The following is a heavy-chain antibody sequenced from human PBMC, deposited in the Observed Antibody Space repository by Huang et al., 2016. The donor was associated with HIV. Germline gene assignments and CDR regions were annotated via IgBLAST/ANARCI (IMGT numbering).Heavy chain of an antibody. J-gene: IGHJ4*02. Sequence: QVQLQESGPGLVKPSETLSLACSVSGDSVSNHYWNWIRQTPGKGLEWIWRIYSRWTTTYNPSLKTRVSFSLDTSKNQFALNVTSVTAADTAVYYCARGFDILVDRFDFWGQGTLVTVSS. CDR2: IYSRWTT. CDR3: ARGFDILVDRFDF. CDR1: GDSVSNHY. V-gene: IGHV4-59*02. D-gene: IGHD3-9*01.